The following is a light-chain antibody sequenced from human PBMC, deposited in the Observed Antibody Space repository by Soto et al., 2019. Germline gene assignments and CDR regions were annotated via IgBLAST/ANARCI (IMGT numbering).Light chain of an antibody. V-gene: IGLV1-44*01. CDR3: VAWDDSLNGYVV. CDR2: SNN. Sequence: QCVLTQSISAFGTPGQRVTISCSGSSSNIGSNTVNWYQQLPGTAPKLVIYSNNQRPSGVPDRFSGSKSGTSASLAISGLQSEDEADYYCVAWDDSLNGYVVFGGGTKVTVL. CDR1: SSNIGSNT. J-gene: IGLJ2*01.